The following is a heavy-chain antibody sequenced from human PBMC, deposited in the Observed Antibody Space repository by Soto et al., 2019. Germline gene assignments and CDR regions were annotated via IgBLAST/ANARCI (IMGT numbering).Heavy chain of an antibody. Sequence: PVGSLRLSCAASGFTFSSCGMHWVRQAPGKGLEWVAVIWYDGSNKYYADSVKGRFTISRDNSKNTLYLQINSLRVEDTAGYYCASDSSGNFDYWGQGTLVTVSS. V-gene: IGHV3-33*01. J-gene: IGHJ4*02. CDR1: GFTFSSCG. CDR2: IWYDGSNK. D-gene: IGHD6-19*01. CDR3: ASDSSGNFDY.